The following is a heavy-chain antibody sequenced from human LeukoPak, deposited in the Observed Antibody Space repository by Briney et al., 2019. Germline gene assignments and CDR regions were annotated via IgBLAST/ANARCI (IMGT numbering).Heavy chain of an antibody. CDR1: GYTFTSYD. Sequence: ASVKVSCKASGYTFTSYDINWVRQATGQGLEWMGWMNPNSGNTGYAQKFQGRVTMTRNTSISTAYMELSSLRSEDTAVYYCARAMAAAGTIDYWGQGTLVTVSS. CDR3: ARAMAAAGTIDY. V-gene: IGHV1-8*01. J-gene: IGHJ4*02. CDR2: MNPNSGNT. D-gene: IGHD6-13*01.